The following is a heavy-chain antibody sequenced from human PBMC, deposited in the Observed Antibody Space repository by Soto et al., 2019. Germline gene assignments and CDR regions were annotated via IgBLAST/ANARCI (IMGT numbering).Heavy chain of an antibody. Sequence: QVQLVESGGGVVQPGRSLRLSFAASGFTFSSNGMHWVRQAPGKGLGWVAVISYDGSNKYYADSVKGRFTISRDNSKNKLYLQMNSLRAEDTAVYYCAKDVGYSGSLDAFDIWGQGTMVTVSS. CDR1: GFTFSSNG. J-gene: IGHJ3*02. CDR3: AKDVGYSGSLDAFDI. CDR2: ISYDGSNK. D-gene: IGHD1-26*01. V-gene: IGHV3-30*18.